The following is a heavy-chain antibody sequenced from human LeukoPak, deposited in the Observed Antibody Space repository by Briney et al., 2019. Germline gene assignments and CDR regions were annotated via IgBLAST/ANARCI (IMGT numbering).Heavy chain of an antibody. J-gene: IGHJ4*02. CDR2: ITPIFRTP. CDR3: ARGWLAETMVVTPYNY. Sequence: ASVKVSCKASGGTFSSTTINWVRQAPGQGLEWMGGITPIFRTPNYAQKFQGRVTITAVESMSTAYMELSSLRSEDTAVYYCARGWLAETMVVTPYNYWGQGTLVTVSS. CDR1: GGTFSSTT. V-gene: IGHV1-69*13. D-gene: IGHD2-21*02.